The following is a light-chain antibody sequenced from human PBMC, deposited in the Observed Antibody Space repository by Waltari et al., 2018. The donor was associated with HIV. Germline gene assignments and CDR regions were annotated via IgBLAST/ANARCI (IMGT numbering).Light chain of an antibody. J-gene: IGKJ4*01. CDR2: GAS. CDR1: QSVTFN. V-gene: IGKV3D-15*01. Sequence: EIVLTQSPATLSVSRGERVTLSCRASQSVTFNLAWYQQRPGQAPRLLIYGASTRATGIPARFSGSGSGTEFTLTISSLQSEDYYCQQYDGSPLVTFGGGTKVEVK. CDR3: QQYDGSPLVT.